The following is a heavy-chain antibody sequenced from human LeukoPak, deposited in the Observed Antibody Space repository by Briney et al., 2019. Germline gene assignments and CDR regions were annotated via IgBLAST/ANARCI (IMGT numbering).Heavy chain of an antibody. Sequence: SETLSLTCTVSGGSISSGGYYWSWIRQPPGKGLEWIGYIYHSGSTYYNPSLKSRVTISVDRSKNQFSLKLSSVTAADTAVYYCARDKTGDQGFDYWGQGTLVTVSS. V-gene: IGHV4-30-2*01. D-gene: IGHD7-27*01. CDR3: ARDKTGDQGFDY. CDR2: IYHSGST. J-gene: IGHJ4*02. CDR1: GGSISSGGYY.